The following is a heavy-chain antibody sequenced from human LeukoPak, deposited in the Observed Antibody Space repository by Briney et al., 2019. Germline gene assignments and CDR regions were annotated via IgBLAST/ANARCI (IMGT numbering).Heavy chain of an antibody. Sequence: SETLSLTCTVSGGSISSYYCNWIRQPPGKGLEWIGYVYYSGGTYYNPSLKSRVTMSLDTSKSQFSLKLNSVTAADTAVYYCARLPDYYDNSDYYPFWGQGTLVTVSS. J-gene: IGHJ4*02. D-gene: IGHD3-22*01. CDR1: GGSISSYY. V-gene: IGHV4-59*08. CDR3: ARLPDYYDNSDYYPF. CDR2: VYYSGGT.